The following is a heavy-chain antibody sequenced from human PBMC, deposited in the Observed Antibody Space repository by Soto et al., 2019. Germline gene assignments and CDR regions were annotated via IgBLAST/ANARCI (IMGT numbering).Heavy chain of an antibody. CDR2: IWYDGSNK. CDR1: GFTFSSYG. J-gene: IGHJ4*02. V-gene: IGHV3-33*01. Sequence: QVQLVESGGGVVQPGRSLRLSCAASGFTFSSYGMHWVRQAPGKGLEWVAVIWYDGSNKYYADSVKGRFTISRDNSKNTLYLQMNSLRAEDTAVYYCARDRTSIAVAGYFDYWGQGTLVTVSS. D-gene: IGHD6-19*01. CDR3: ARDRTSIAVAGYFDY.